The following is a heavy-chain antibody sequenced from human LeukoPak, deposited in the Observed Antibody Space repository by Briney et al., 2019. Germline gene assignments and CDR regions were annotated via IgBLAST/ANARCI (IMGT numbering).Heavy chain of an antibody. Sequence: GASVKVSCKASGYTFTGYYMHWVRQAPGQGLEWMGWINPNSGGTNYAQKFQGRVTMTSDTSSSTAYMELSRLRSDDTAVYYCASPAVAGTVVNYYFDYWGQGTLVTVSS. J-gene: IGHJ4*02. CDR2: INPNSGGT. D-gene: IGHD6-19*01. CDR3: ASPAVAGTVVNYYFDY. CDR1: GYTFTGYY. V-gene: IGHV1-2*02.